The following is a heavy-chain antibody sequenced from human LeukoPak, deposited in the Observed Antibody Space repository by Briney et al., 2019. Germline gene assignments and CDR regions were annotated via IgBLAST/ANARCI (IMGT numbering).Heavy chain of an antibody. CDR2: ISSSSSYI. CDR1: GFTFSSYS. D-gene: IGHD6-19*01. Sequence: GGSLRLSCAASGFTFSSYSMNWVRQAPGKGLEWVSSISSSSSYIYYADSVKGRFTISRDNAKNSLYLQMNSLRAEDTAVYYCARDRSVDGVQWLAPYNHWGQGTLVTVSS. CDR3: ARDRSVDGVQWLAPYNH. J-gene: IGHJ5*02. V-gene: IGHV3-21*01.